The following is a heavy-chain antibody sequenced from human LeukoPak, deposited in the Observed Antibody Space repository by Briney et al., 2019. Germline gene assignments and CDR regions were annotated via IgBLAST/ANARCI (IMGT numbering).Heavy chain of an antibody. CDR2: IIPIFGTA. CDR3: ARDIRQSGGYYYGMDV. J-gene: IGHJ6*02. Sequence: SVKVSCKASGGTFSSYAISWVRQAPGQGLEWMGGIIPIFGTANYAQKFQGRVTITADESTSTAHMELSSLRSEDTAVYYCARDIRQSGGYYYGMDVWGQGTTVTVSS. D-gene: IGHD1-14*01. V-gene: IGHV1-69*13. CDR1: GGTFSSYA.